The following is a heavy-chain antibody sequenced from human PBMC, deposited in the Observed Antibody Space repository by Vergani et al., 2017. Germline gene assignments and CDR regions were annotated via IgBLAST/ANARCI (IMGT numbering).Heavy chain of an antibody. CDR1: GFTFTAHC. CDR3: AGPQGTSAYFYGGFDY. V-gene: IGHV3-23*01. Sequence: EVQLLESGGGSAQPGESLRLSCVASGFTFTAHCLNWVRQAPGKGLEWVSGISGQNFRTHYADSVKGRFTISRDDSKKTLSLQMDSLTAEDTAIYYCAGPQGTSAYFYGGFDYWGQGILVTVSS. CDR2: ISGQNFRT. D-gene: IGHD3-22*01. J-gene: IGHJ4*02.